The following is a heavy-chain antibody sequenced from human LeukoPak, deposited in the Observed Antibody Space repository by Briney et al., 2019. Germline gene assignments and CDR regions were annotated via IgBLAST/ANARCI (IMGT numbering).Heavy chain of an antibody. CDR2: ISGSGGST. Sequence: PGGSLRLSCAASGFPFSGEGMSWVRQSPGKGLEWVSAISGSGGSTYYADSVKGRFTISRDNSKNTLYLQMNSLRAEDTAVYYCAKVNELATVTYFDYWGQGTLVTVSS. V-gene: IGHV3-23*01. CDR3: AKVNELATVTYFDY. CDR1: GFPFSGEG. D-gene: IGHD4-17*01. J-gene: IGHJ4*02.